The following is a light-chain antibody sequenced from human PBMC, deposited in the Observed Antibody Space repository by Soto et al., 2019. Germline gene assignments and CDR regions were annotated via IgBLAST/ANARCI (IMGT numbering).Light chain of an antibody. Sequence: VMTQTPLSSPVTLGQPASISCRSSQSLVHSEGNTYLSWLQQRPGQPPRLLIYKISMRFSGVADGFSGSGAGTDFTLRISRVEAEEVGVYYCMQARQLPWTFGQGTKLEI. J-gene: IGKJ1*01. CDR2: KIS. V-gene: IGKV2-24*01. CDR1: QSLVHSEGNTY. CDR3: MQARQLPWT.